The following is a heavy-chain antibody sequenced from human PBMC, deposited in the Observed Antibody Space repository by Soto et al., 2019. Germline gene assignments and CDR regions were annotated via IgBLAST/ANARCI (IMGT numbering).Heavy chain of an antibody. CDR3: ARGGYYDSSGYYYFDY. J-gene: IGHJ4*02. Sequence: QVQLQESGPGLVKPSETLSLTCTVSGGSISSYYWSWIRQPPGQGLEWIGYIYHSGSTNYNPSLKSRVTISVDTSKIQFSLKLTSVTAADTAVYYCARGGYYDSSGYYYFDYWGQGTLVTVSS. D-gene: IGHD3-22*01. CDR1: GGSISSYY. V-gene: IGHV4-59*01. CDR2: IYHSGST.